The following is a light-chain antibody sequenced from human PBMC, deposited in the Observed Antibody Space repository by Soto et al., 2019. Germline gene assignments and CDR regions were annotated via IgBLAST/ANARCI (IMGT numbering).Light chain of an antibody. CDR2: GAT. CDR1: IGPVTSGPF. V-gene: IGLV7-46*01. CDR3: LLCCNGPWV. Sequence: QAVVTQEPSLTVSPGGTVTLTCGSSIGPVTSGPFPYWFQQKPCQAPRTPIYGATNRHSWTPARFSGSLVGGKAALTLSGAQPEDEADYYCLLCCNGPWVFGGGTKVTVL. J-gene: IGLJ3*02.